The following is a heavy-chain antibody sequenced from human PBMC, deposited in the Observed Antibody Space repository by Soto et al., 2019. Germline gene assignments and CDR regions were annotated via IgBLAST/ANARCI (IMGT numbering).Heavy chain of an antibody. CDR1: GFTFSNYW. Sequence: GGSLRLSCVAPGFTFSNYWMSWVRQAPGKGLEWVANMKKDGSQKYYVDSVKGRFTISRDNARNSLYLQMNSLRVEDTAVYYCARDWFDAWGQGNLVTVSS. CDR2: MKKDGSQK. J-gene: IGHJ5*02. V-gene: IGHV3-7*01. CDR3: ARDWFDA.